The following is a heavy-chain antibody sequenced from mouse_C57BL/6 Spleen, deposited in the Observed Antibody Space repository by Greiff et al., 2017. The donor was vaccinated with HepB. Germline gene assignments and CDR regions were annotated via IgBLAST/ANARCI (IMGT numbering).Heavy chain of an antibody. J-gene: IGHJ3*01. D-gene: IGHD2-1*01. CDR1: GYTFTSYW. CDR2: INPSNGGT. Sequence: QVQLQQPGTELVKPGASVKLSCKASGYTFTSYWMHWVKQRPGQGLEWIGNINPSNGGTNYNEKFKSKATLTVDKYSSTAYMQLSSLTSEDSEVYYCARVHYGNYVSFAYWGQGTLVTVSA. CDR3: ARVHYGNYVSFAY. V-gene: IGHV1-53*01.